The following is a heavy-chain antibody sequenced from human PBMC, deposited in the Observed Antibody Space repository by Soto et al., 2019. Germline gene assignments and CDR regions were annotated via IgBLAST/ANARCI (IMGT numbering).Heavy chain of an antibody. CDR3: ARHPTIAELMVYATHYFDH. CDR2: IYYTGST. CDR1: GGSISSTTYY. J-gene: IGHJ4*02. Sequence: QLQLQESGPGLVKPSETLSLTCTVSGGSISSTTYYWGWIRQPPGKGLEWIGSIYYTGSTHYNPALKSRVAISEDTSKNQFSLKLSSVTAADTAVYYCARHPTIAELMVYATHYFDHWGQGTLVTVSS. V-gene: IGHV4-39*01. D-gene: IGHD2-8*01.